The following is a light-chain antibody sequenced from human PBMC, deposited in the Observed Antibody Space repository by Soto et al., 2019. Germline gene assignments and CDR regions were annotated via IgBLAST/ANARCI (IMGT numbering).Light chain of an antibody. Sequence: DIVMTQSPDSLAVSLGERATINCKSSQSVLYSPNNKNYLAWYQQKPGQPPKLLIYWASTRESGVPDRFSGSGSGTDFTLTTSSLQAEDVAVYYCHQYYSSPGTFGQGTKVEIK. CDR3: HQYYSSPGT. J-gene: IGKJ1*01. CDR2: WAS. CDR1: QSVLYSPNNKNY. V-gene: IGKV4-1*01.